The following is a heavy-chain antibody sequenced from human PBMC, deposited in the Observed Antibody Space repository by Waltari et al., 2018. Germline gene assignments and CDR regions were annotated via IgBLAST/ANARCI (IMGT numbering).Heavy chain of an antibody. CDR3: AKPQGMATIPHSFDY. D-gene: IGHD5-12*01. J-gene: IGHJ4*02. Sequence: QVQLVESGGGVVQPGGSLRLSCAASGFTFSSYGMHWVRQAPGKGLEWVAFIRYDGSNKYYADSVKGRFTISRDNSKNTLYLQMNSLRTEDTAVYYCAKPQGMATIPHSFDYWGQGTLVTVSS. CDR2: IRYDGSNK. V-gene: IGHV3-30*02. CDR1: GFTFSSYG.